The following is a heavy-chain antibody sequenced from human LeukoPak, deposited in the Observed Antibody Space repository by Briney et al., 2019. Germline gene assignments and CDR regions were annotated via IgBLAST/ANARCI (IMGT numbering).Heavy chain of an antibody. V-gene: IGHV4-38-2*01. CDR3: ARGYYDSSGYLNAFDI. CDR2: IHHSGST. CDR1: GYSISSGYY. Sequence: PSETLSLTCAVSGYSISSGYYWGWIRQPPGKGLEWIGSIHHSGSTYYNPSLKSRVTISVDTSKNQFSLKLSSVTAADTAVYYCARGYYDSSGYLNAFDIWGQGTMVTVSS. J-gene: IGHJ3*02. D-gene: IGHD3-22*01.